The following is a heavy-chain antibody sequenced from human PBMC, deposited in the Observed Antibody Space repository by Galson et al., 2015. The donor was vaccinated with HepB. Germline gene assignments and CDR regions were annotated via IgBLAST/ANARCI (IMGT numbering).Heavy chain of an antibody. D-gene: IGHD3-3*01. CDR3: ARSIEATIFGVVIHPYFDY. CDR2: ISSSSSYT. CDR1: GFTFSDYY. Sequence: SLRLSCAASGFTFSDYYMSWIRQAPGKGLEWVSYISSSSSYTNYADSVKGRFTISRDNAKNSLYLQMNSLRAEDTAVYYCARSIEATIFGVVIHPYFDYWGQGTLVTVSS. J-gene: IGHJ4*02. V-gene: IGHV3-11*06.